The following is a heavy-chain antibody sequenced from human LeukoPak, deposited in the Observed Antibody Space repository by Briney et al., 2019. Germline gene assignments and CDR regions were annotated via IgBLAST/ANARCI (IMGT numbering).Heavy chain of an antibody. Sequence: SETLSLTCTVSGGSISSQYWSWIRQPPGKGLEWIGYIYYSGSTNYNPSLKSRVTISVDTSKNQFSLKLSSVTAADTAVYYCARVPDTAIHFDYWGQGTLVTVSS. CDR2: IYYSGST. CDR1: GGSISSQY. J-gene: IGHJ4*02. CDR3: ARVPDTAIHFDY. D-gene: IGHD5-18*01. V-gene: IGHV4-59*11.